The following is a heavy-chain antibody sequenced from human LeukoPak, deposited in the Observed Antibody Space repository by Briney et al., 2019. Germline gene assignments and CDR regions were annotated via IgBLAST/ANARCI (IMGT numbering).Heavy chain of an antibody. CDR3: ARDKIVGATHFDY. V-gene: IGHV3-7*01. Sequence: GGSLRLSCAASGFTFSRYSMNWVRQAPGKGLEWVANIKQDGSEKYYVDSVKGRFTISRDNAKNSLYLQMNSLRAEDTAVYYCARDKIVGATHFDYWGQGTLVTVSS. CDR2: IKQDGSEK. D-gene: IGHD1-26*01. CDR1: GFTFSRYS. J-gene: IGHJ4*02.